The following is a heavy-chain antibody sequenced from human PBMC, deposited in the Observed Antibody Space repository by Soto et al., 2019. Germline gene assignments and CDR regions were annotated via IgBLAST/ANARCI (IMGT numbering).Heavy chain of an antibody. V-gene: IGHV4-28*01. CDR1: GYSISSDNW. Sequence: SETLSLTCGVSGYSISSDNWWVWIRQPPGKGLEWIGYIHYSGITYSNPSLKSRLTMSVDTSKNQFSLKLSSVTAVDTAVYYCAQKHNGKYYFDFWGQGSLVTVSS. J-gene: IGHJ4*02. D-gene: IGHD2-8*01. CDR2: IHYSGIT. CDR3: AQKHNGKYYFDF.